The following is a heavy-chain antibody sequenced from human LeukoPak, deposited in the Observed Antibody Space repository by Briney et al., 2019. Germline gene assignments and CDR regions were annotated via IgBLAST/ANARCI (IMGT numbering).Heavy chain of an antibody. CDR1: GGSFSGYY. CDR3: ARSLLLWFGELLPPGFDY. D-gene: IGHD3-10*01. CDR2: INHSGST. J-gene: IGHJ4*02. V-gene: IGHV4-34*01. Sequence: LETLSLTCAVYGGSFSGYYWSWIRQPPGKGLEWIGEINHSGSTNYNPSLKSRVTISVDTSKNQFSLKLSSVTAADTAVYYCARSLLLWFGELLPPGFDYWGQGTLVTVSS.